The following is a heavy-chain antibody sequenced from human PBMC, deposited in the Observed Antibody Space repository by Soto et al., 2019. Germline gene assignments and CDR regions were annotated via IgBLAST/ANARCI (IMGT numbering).Heavy chain of an antibody. CDR1: GYTFTGYY. V-gene: IGHV1-2*02. Sequence: QVPLVQSGAEVKKPGASVKVSCKASGYTFTGYYIHWVRRAPGQGLEWMGWINPNSGGTKYPQKFQGRVTMTRDTSIRTVYMSLTGLKSDDTAVYFCARDLAKGGGSAGFDYWGQGTLVAVSS. CDR2: INPNSGGT. J-gene: IGHJ4*02. CDR3: ARDLAKGGGSAGFDY. D-gene: IGHD2-15*01.